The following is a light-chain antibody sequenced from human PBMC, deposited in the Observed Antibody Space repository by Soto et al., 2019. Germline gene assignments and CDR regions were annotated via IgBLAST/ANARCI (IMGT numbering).Light chain of an antibody. J-gene: IGKJ1*01. CDR3: QQSYNTPQT. V-gene: IGKV1-39*01. CDR1: QTITNY. CDR2: ATD. Sequence: DIHMTQSPSTLSSSFGDRVTITFVASQTITNYLNWYQQQSGKAPKLLIYATDTLQSGVPSRFSGSGSGTDYTLTISSLQPEDFATYYCQQSYNTPQTFGQGTKVDI.